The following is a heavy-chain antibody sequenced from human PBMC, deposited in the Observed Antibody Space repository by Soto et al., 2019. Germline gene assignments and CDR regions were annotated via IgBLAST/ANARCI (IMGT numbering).Heavy chain of an antibody. D-gene: IGHD6-19*01. J-gene: IGHJ4*02. Sequence: GGSLRLSCAASGFTFSHAWMSWVRQAPGKGLEWVGRIKSNIDGGTTDYAAPVKGRFTISRDDSKNTLYLQMNSLKTVDTAVYYCTTVRWLPSGSDYWGQGTLVTVSS. CDR3: TTVRWLPSGSDY. CDR1: GFTFSHAW. V-gene: IGHV3-15*01. CDR2: IKSNIDGGTT.